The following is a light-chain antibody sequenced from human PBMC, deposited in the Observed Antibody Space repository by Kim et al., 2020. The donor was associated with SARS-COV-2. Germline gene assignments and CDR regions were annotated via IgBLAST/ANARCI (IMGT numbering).Light chain of an antibody. J-gene: IGKJ4*01. CDR2: GAS. CDR3: QQYYAYPLT. CDR1: QDFSSY. Sequence: SCTGDRVTTTCRARQDFSSYFSWYQQKPERAPKLPIYGASTLQSGVPSRFSGSGSGTDFTLTISCLRSEDFSTYYCQQYYAYPLTFGGGTTVYIK. V-gene: IGKV1-8*01.